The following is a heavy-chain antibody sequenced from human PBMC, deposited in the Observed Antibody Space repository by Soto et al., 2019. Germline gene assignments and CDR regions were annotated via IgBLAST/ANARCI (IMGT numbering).Heavy chain of an antibody. CDR3: VRGVRLHFDL. V-gene: IGHV3-23*01. J-gene: IGHJ4*02. CDR2: ISGSGNKT. CDR1: GFTFSTYA. Sequence: EVQLLASGAGLVQPGGSLRLACGVSGFTFSTYAMSWVRRAPGQGLEWDSAISGSGNKTFYADSLKGRFTISRDNSTNTLHLHMSSLRVEDTAVYYCVRGVRLHFDLWGQGTLVTVSS.